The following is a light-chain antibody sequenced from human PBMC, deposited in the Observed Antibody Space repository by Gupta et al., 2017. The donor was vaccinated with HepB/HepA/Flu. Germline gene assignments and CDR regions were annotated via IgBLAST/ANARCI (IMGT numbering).Light chain of an antibody. CDR3: SSYTSSRVA. CDR1: GYNY. V-gene: IGLV2-14*03. Sequence: QSSLTQPASASCSPGQSITISCTGTGYNYVFWYQPHPGKAPKLMIYDFTNRPSGVSNRFSGSKSGNTASLTISGLQAEDEADYCCSSYTSSRVAFGGGTKLTVL. CDR2: DFT. J-gene: IGLJ2*01.